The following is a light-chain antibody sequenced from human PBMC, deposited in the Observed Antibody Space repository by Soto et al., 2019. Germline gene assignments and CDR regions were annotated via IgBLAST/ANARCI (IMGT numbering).Light chain of an antibody. CDR1: QSVGSSY. V-gene: IGKV3-20*01. Sequence: EIVLTQSPGTLCLSPGERATLSCRASQSVGSSYLAWYQQKPRQAPRLLIYGASSRATGIPDRFSGSGSGTDFTLTISRLEPEDFAVYYCQQYGSSPRTFGQGTKVDIK. CDR3: QQYGSSPRT. J-gene: IGKJ1*01. CDR2: GAS.